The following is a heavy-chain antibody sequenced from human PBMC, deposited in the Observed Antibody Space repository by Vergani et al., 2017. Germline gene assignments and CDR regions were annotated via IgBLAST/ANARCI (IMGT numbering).Heavy chain of an antibody. D-gene: IGHD6-6*01. V-gene: IGHV1-18*01. CDR3: ARDQQVFQFGDLDY. CDR1: GYTFTRTG. Sequence: QVQLVQSGSELKKPGASVKVSCKASGYTFTRTGISWVRQAPGQGLEWMAWISPDSGDTKYSQKFQGRVTLTTDILTDTAYMEMQSLTSDDSAVYYCARDQQVFQFGDLDYWGQGTLVTVSS. CDR2: ISPDSGDT. J-gene: IGHJ4*02.